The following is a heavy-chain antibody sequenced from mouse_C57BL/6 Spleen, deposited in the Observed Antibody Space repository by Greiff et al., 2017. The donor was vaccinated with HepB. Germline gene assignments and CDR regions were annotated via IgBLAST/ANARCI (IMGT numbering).Heavy chain of an antibody. J-gene: IGHJ4*01. CDR3: ARGNYYYYAMDY. V-gene: IGHV1-52*01. CDR1: GYTFTSYW. CDR2: IDPSDSET. D-gene: IGHD2-1*01. Sequence: VQLQQPGAELVRPGSSVKLSCKASGYTFTSYWMHWVKQRPIQGLEWIGNIDPSDSETHYNQKFKDKATLTVDKSSSTAYMQLSSLTSEDSAVYYCARGNYYYYAMDYWGQGTSVTVSS.